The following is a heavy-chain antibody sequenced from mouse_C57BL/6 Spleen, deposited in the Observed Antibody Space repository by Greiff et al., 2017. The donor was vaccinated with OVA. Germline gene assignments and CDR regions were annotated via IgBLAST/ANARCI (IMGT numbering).Heavy chain of an antibody. CDR2: ISDGGSYT. V-gene: IGHV5-4*01. J-gene: IGHJ4*01. Sequence: EVQRVESGGGLVKPGGSLKLSCAASGFTFSSYAMSWFRQTPEKRLEWVATISDGGSYTYYPDNVKGRFTITRDNAKNNLYLQMSHLQSEDTAMYYCARALNRLYAMDYWGQGTSVTVSS. CDR1: GFTFSSYA. CDR3: ARALNRLYAMDY.